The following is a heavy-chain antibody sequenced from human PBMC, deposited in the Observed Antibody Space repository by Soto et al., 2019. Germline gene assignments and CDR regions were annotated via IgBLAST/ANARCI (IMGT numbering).Heavy chain of an antibody. CDR2: IYSGGST. Sequence: EEQLVESGGGLVQPGGSLRLSCAASGFTVSSNYMSWVRQAPGKGLEWVSVIYSGGSTYYADSVKGRFTISRDNSKNTLYLQMNSLRAEDTAVYYCARDSGRYYYYGMDVWGQGTTVTVSS. CDR3: ARDSGRYYYYGMDV. V-gene: IGHV3-66*01. J-gene: IGHJ6*02. CDR1: GFTVSSNY.